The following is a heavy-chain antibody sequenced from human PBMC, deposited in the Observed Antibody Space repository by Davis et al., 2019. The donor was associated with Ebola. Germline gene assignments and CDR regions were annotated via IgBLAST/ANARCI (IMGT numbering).Heavy chain of an antibody. CDR2: INTDGSST. D-gene: IGHD6-19*01. J-gene: IGHJ4*02. CDR3: VKNSGWYKLDC. V-gene: IGHV3-74*01. Sequence: PGGSLRLSCAASGFTFSSYWLHWVRQAPGKGLLWVSRINTDGSSTDYADSVKGRFTISRDNGKKSLFLQMDSLRGEDTAVYYCVKNSGWYKLDCWGQGILVTVSS. CDR1: GFTFSSYW.